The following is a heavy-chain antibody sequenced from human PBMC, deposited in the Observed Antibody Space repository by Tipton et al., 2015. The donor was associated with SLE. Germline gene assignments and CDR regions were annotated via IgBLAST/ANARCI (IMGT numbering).Heavy chain of an antibody. V-gene: IGHV4-59*02. Sequence: TLSLTCTVSGASVSSFCWNWIRQSPGKGLEWIGFISYDGRTKYNPSLKSRVTISLDTSKTQFSLKLGSLTAADTAVYYCARVVTVGAAHYYDIDVWGQGTRVTVSS. CDR1: GASVSSFC. CDR3: ARVVTVGAAHYYDIDV. D-gene: IGHD2-21*02. J-gene: IGHJ6*02. CDR2: ISYDGRT.